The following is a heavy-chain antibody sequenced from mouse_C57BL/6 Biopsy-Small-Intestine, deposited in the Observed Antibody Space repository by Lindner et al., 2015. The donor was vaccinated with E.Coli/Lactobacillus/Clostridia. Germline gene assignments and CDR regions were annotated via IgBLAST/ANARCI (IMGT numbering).Heavy chain of an antibody. J-gene: IGHJ1*03. Sequence: QLQESGPGLANLTQTLSLTCSVTGYSITSDYWNWIRKFPGNKLEYMGYISYSGSTYYNPSLKSRISITRDTSKNQYYLQLNSVSTEDTATYYCARYPYYYGSSSSYWYFDVWGTGTTVTVSS. CDR1: GYSITSDY. CDR2: ISYSGST. D-gene: IGHD1-1*01. CDR3: ARYPYYYGSSSSYWYFDV. V-gene: IGHV3-8*01.